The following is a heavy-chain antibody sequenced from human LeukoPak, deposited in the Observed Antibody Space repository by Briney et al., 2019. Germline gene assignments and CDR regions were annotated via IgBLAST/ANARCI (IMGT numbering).Heavy chain of an antibody. V-gene: IGHV4-61*01. CDR3: AREASGYCSGGSCYSGWFDP. Sequence: SETLSLTCTVSGGSISSSNYYWSWIRQPPGKGLEWIGYIYYIGSTNYNPSLKSRVTISVDTSKNQFSLKLSSVTAADTAVYYCAREASGYCSGGSCYSGWFDPWGQGTLVTVSS. D-gene: IGHD2-15*01. J-gene: IGHJ5*02. CDR1: GGSISSSNYY. CDR2: IYYIGST.